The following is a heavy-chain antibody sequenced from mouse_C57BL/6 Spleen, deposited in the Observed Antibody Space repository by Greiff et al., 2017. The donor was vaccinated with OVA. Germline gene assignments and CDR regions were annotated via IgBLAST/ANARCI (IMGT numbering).Heavy chain of an antibody. Sequence: VKLVESGAELVKPGASVKISCKASGYAFSSYWMNWVKQRPGKGLEWIGQIYPGDGATNYNGKFKGKATLTADKSSTTAYMQLSSLTSEDSAVYFGARGRITTVVDPRYFDVWGTGTLVTVS. CDR1: GYAFSSYW. CDR3: ARGRITTVVDPRYFDV. CDR2: IYPGDGAT. V-gene: IGHV1-80*01. D-gene: IGHD1-1*01. J-gene: IGHJ1*03.